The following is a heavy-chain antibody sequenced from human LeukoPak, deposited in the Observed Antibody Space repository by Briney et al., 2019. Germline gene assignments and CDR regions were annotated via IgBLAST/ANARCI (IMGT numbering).Heavy chain of an antibody. J-gene: IGHJ5*02. CDR1: GFTVSSNY. CDR2: IYSGGSP. CDR3: AREDRITMVQGEINWFDP. D-gene: IGHD3-10*01. V-gene: IGHV3-53*01. Sequence: PAGSLRLSCAAAGFTVSSNYMSWVRQAPGKGLEWVSAIYSGGSPYYADSVKGRFTISRDNSKNTLYLQMNSLRAEDTAVYYCAREDRITMVQGEINWFDPWGQGTLVTVSS.